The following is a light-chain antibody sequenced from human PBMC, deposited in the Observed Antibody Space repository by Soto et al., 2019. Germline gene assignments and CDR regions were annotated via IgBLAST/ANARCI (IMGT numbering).Light chain of an antibody. Sequence: QSVLTQPPSASGFPGQSVTISCTGPKSDIGGDNYVSWYHRQPGRAPKLIIYEVTERPSGVPGRLSGSKSGDTASLTVTGLQAEDEGEYYCSSFTGSNNYIVFGGGTKLTVL. J-gene: IGLJ3*02. CDR3: SSFTGSNNYIV. CDR1: KSDIGGDNY. CDR2: EVT. V-gene: IGLV2-8*01.